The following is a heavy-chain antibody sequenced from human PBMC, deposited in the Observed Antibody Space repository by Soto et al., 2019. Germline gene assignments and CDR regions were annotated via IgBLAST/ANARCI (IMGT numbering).Heavy chain of an antibody. J-gene: IGHJ3*02. Sequence: AGGSLRLSCAASGFTFSRYWMHWVRQAPGEGLVWVSGISTEGSTTRYVDSVKGRFTISRDNVKNTLYLQMSSLRAEDTAVYYCAKDDFFVVGLSRGFDIWGQGTVVTVSS. CDR3: AKDDFFVVGLSRGFDI. D-gene: IGHD3-3*01. CDR1: GFTFSRYW. V-gene: IGHV3-74*01. CDR2: ISTEGSTT.